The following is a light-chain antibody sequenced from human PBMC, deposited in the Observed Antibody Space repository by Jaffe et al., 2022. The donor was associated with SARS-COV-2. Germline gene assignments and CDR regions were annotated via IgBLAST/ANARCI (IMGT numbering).Light chain of an antibody. CDR2: DAS. CDR1: QSVSSI. Sequence: EIVMTQSPATLSVSPGERATLSCRASQSVSSILAWYQQKPGQAPRLLIYDASTRATGIPVRFSGSGSGTEFTLTISSLQSEDFAVYYCQQYKDWPLTFGGGTKVEIE. V-gene: IGKV3-15*01. CDR3: QQYKDWPLT. J-gene: IGKJ4*01.